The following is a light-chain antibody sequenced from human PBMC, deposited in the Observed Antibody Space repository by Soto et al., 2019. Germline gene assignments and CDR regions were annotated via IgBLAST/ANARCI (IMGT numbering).Light chain of an antibody. V-gene: IGLV2-14*01. CDR1: SSDIRGYNY. CDR3: SSYTSSSTRV. Sequence: QSALSQPASVPGSPGQSITISCTGTSSDIRGYNYVSWYQQHPGKAPKLMIYEVSNRPSGVSHRFSGSKSGNTASLTISGLQAEDEADYYCSSYTSSSTRVFGTGTKVTVL. CDR2: EVS. J-gene: IGLJ1*01.